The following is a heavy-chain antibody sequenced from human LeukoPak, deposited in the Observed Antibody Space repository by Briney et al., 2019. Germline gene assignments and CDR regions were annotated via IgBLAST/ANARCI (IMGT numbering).Heavy chain of an antibody. CDR3: ARSRSEGDAFDI. J-gene: IGHJ3*02. CDR2: INHSGST. D-gene: IGHD1-26*01. V-gene: IGHV4-34*01. CDR1: GGSFSGYY. Sequence: PSETLSLTCAVYGGSFSGYYWSWTRQPPGKGLEWIGEINHSGSTNYNPSLKSRVTISVDTSKNQFSLKLSSVTAADTAVYYCARSRSEGDAFDIWGQGTMVTVSS.